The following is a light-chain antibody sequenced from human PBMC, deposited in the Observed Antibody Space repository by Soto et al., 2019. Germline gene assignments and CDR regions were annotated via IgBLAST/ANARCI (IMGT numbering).Light chain of an antibody. Sequence: EVMLTHSPGTLASSPGERATLSCRASQSVSTNYLAWYQQKSGQAPRLLIYGASNRATGIPDRFSGSGSGTDFTLTIRRLEPEDFAVYYCQQYDTSPRTFGQGTKVEF. V-gene: IGKV3-20*01. CDR2: GAS. CDR1: QSVSTNY. J-gene: IGKJ1*01. CDR3: QQYDTSPRT.